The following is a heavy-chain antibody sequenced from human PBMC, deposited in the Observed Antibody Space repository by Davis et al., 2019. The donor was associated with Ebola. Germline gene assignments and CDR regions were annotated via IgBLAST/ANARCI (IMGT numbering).Heavy chain of an antibody. D-gene: IGHD2-8*01. CDR3: ARQVYWRPYFDY. V-gene: IGHV4-34*01. J-gene: IGHJ4*02. CDR2: VNHSGGA. CDR1: GGSFSGYY. Sequence: SETLSLTCAVYGGSFSGYYWSWIRQPPGKGLEWMGEVNHSGGANYNPSLKSRVTISVDTSKNQFSLKLSSVTAADTAVYYCARQVYWRPYFDYWGQGTLVTVSS.